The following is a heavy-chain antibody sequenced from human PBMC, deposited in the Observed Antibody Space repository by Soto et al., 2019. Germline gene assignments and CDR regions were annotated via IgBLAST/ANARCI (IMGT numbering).Heavy chain of an antibody. V-gene: IGHV4-34*01. CDR2: INHSGST. CDR1: GGSFSGYY. Sequence: QVQLQQWGAGLLKPSETLSLTCAVYGGSFSGYYWSWIRQPPGKGLEWIGEINHSGSTNYNPSLKSRVTLSVDTSKNQFSLKLSSVTAADTAVYYCARGLGRITIFGVVIPTSAFDYWGQGTLVTVSS. D-gene: IGHD3-3*01. CDR3: ARGLGRITIFGVVIPTSAFDY. J-gene: IGHJ4*02.